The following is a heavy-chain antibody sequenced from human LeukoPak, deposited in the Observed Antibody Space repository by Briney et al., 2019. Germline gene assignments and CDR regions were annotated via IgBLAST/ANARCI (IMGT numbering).Heavy chain of an antibody. Sequence: GESLKISCKGSGYSFTSYWIGWVRQMPGKGLEWMGIIYPGDSDTRYSPSFQGQVTISADKSISTACLQWSSLKASDTAMYYCARPSGSYMDPFDYWGQGTLVTVSS. CDR1: GYSFTSYW. D-gene: IGHD1-26*01. CDR3: ARPSGSYMDPFDY. J-gene: IGHJ4*02. V-gene: IGHV5-51*01. CDR2: IYPGDSDT.